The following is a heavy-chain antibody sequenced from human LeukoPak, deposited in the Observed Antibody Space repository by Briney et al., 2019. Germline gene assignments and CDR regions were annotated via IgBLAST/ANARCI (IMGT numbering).Heavy chain of an antibody. J-gene: IGHJ6*03. Sequence: PGGSLRLSCAASGFTFSDYLMHWVRQAPGKGLVWVSRMTSDGSSTSYADSVKGRFTISRDNAKSSLYLQMDSLRAEDTAVYYCARDPYSGNYGAYYYYMDVWGKGTTVTISS. D-gene: IGHD1-26*01. V-gene: IGHV3-74*01. CDR1: GFTFSDYL. CDR3: ARDPYSGNYGAYYYYMDV. CDR2: MTSDGSST.